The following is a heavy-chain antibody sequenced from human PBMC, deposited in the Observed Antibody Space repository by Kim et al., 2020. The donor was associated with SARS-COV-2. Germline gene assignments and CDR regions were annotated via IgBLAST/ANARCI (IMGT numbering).Heavy chain of an antibody. CDR2: ITQDGTEK. Sequence: GGSLRLSCAASGFTFSNSWMNWVRQAPGKGLEWVANITQDGTEKYYVDSVRGRFTISRDNARNSLYLQMNSLRAEDTAVYYCAQRAYPYCSGDYPDLTDYWGQGTLVTVSS. V-gene: IGHV3-7*03. D-gene: IGHD2-21*02. J-gene: IGHJ4*02. CDR1: GFTFSNSW. CDR3: AQRAYPYCSGDYPDLTDY.